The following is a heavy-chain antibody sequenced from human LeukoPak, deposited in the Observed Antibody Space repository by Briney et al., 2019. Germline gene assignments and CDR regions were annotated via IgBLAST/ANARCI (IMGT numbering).Heavy chain of an antibody. D-gene: IGHD6-13*01. V-gene: IGHV3-21*01. Sequence: GGSLRLSCAASGFTFSSYSMNWVRQAPGKGLEWVSSISSSSSYIYYADSVKGRFTISRDNAKNSLYLQMNSLRAEDTAVYYCARDPPYSTPGLFDYWGQGTLVTVSS. CDR1: GFTFSSYS. CDR3: ARDPPYSTPGLFDY. J-gene: IGHJ4*02. CDR2: ISSSSSYI.